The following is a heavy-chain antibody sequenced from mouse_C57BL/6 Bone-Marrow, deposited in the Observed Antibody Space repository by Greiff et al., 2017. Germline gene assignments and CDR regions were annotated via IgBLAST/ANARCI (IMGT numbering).Heavy chain of an antibody. Sequence: EVKLMESGGDLVKPGGSLKLSCAASGFTFSSYGMSWVRQTPDKRLEWVATISSGGSYTYYPDSVKGRFTISRDNAKNALYLQMSSLKSEDTAMCYCARHDAGDYFDYWGQGTTLTVSS. CDR2: ISSGGSYT. CDR3: ARHDAGDYFDY. V-gene: IGHV5-6*01. CDR1: GFTFSSYG. J-gene: IGHJ2*01.